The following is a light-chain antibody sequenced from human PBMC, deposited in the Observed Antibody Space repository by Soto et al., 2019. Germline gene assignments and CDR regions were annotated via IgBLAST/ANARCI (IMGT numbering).Light chain of an antibody. CDR3: QQYDNLPLT. CDR2: DAS. V-gene: IGKV1-33*01. Sequence: DIQMTQSPSSLSASVGDRVTITCQVSQDISNYLNWYQQKPGKAPKLLIYDASNLETGVPSRFSGSGSGTDFTFTISSLQPEDIATYYCQQYDNLPLTFGRGTKVDIK. CDR1: QDISNY. J-gene: IGKJ4*01.